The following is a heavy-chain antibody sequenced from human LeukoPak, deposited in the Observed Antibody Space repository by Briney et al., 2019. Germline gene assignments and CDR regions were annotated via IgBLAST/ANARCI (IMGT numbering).Heavy chain of an antibody. Sequence: SETLSLTCAVYGGSFSGYYWSWIRQPPGKGLEWIGEINHSGSTNYNPSLKSRVTISVDTSKNQSSLKLSSVTAADTAVYYCARANWRRHFDYWGQGTLVTVSS. J-gene: IGHJ4*02. CDR2: INHSGST. CDR1: GGSFSGYY. CDR3: ARANWRRHFDY. D-gene: IGHD7-27*01. V-gene: IGHV4-34*01.